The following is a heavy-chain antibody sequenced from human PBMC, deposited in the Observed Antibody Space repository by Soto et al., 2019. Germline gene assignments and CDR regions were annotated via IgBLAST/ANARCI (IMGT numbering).Heavy chain of an antibody. CDR1: GFSFTTAGVA. CDR3: AHSDGGYEIIYFDF. D-gene: IGHD5-12*01. V-gene: IGHV2-5*01. CDR2: IYYNDDR. Sequence: GSGPNAVNPTQTLTLTCTFSGFSFTTAGVAVGWIRQTPGGALEWLTLIYYNDDRRFSPSLKTRLTITGDTSKNQVVLSLTNVDPGDTATYFCAHSDGGYEIIYFDFWGQGIPVTVS. J-gene: IGHJ4*02.